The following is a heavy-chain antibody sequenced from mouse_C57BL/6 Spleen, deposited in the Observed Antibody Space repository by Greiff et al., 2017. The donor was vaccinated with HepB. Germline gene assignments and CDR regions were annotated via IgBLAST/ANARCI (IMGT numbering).Heavy chain of an antibody. D-gene: IGHD2-4*01. V-gene: IGHV1-82*01. CDR3: ARDDYGFAY. Sequence: VKLQQSGPELVKPGASVKISCKASGYAFSSSWMNWVKQRPGKGLEWIGRIYPGDGDTNYNGKFKGKATLTADKSSSTAYMQLSSLTSEDSAVYFCARDDYGFAYWGQGTLVTVSA. J-gene: IGHJ3*01. CDR2: IYPGDGDT. CDR1: GYAFSSSW.